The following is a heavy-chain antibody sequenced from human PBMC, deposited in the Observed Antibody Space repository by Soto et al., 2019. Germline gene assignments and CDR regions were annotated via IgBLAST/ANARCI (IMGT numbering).Heavy chain of an antibody. CDR2: INPNNGGT. CDR3: TRGGGVSVSDT. CDR1: GYSFTGNS. D-gene: IGHD6-19*01. Sequence: ASVKVSCKASGYSFTGNSMHWVRQAPGQGLEWLGWINPNNGGTNYAQKFQGWVTMTRDTSVSTAYMDLNRLKSDDTAVYYCTRGGGVSVSDTWGLGTLVTVSS. V-gene: IGHV1-2*04. J-gene: IGHJ4*02.